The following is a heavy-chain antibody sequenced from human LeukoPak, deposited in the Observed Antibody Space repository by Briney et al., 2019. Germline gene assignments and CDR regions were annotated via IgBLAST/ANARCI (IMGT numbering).Heavy chain of an antibody. J-gene: IGHJ4*02. V-gene: IGHV3-23*01. CDR2: LSGSGGDT. D-gene: IGHD4-17*01. Sequence: GGSLRLSCATSGFTFNSYAMSWVRQAPGQGLEWVSGLSGSGGDTDYADSVKGRFTISRDNSRNTLYLRMNSLRSEDTAVYYCAKDAMATVTYFDYWGQGSLVTVSS. CDR1: GFTFNSYA. CDR3: AKDAMATVTYFDY.